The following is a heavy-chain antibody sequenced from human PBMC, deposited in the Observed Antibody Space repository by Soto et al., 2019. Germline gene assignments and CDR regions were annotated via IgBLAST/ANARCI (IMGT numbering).Heavy chain of an antibody. CDR2: MNPNSGNT. D-gene: IGHD2-15*01. J-gene: IGHJ3*02. CDR1: GYTFTSYD. CDR3: ARTQVGYCSGGSCEDDAFDI. Sequence: ASVKVSCKASGYTFTSYDINWVRQATGQGLEWMGWMNPNSGNTGYAQKFQGRVTMTRNTSISTAYMELSSLRSEDTAVYCCARTQVGYCSGGSCEDDAFDIWGQGTMVTVSS. V-gene: IGHV1-8*01.